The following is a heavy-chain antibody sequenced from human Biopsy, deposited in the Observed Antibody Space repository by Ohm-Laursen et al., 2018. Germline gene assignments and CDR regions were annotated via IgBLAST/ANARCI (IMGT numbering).Heavy chain of an antibody. J-gene: IGHJ4*02. D-gene: IGHD2-15*01. CDR1: GDTFAIFP. CDR2: IVPLFETT. CDR3: AKAGQTSGEYVVPRHFES. V-gene: IGHV1-69*06. Sequence: PSVKASCKPSGDTFAIFPLFWVRQAPGQGFEWMGWIVPLFETTDSAQKFQGRVTVTADRSTTTAYIELTGLTDEDAAIYYCAKAGQTSGEYVVPRHFESWGQGTRVTVSS.